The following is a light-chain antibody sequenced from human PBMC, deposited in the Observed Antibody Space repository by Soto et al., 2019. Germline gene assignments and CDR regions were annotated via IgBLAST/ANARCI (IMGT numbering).Light chain of an antibody. CDR1: SSDVGGYNY. J-gene: IGLJ1*01. V-gene: IGLV2-14*01. CDR3: SSYTSSNRGYV. Sequence: QSVLTQPASVSGSPGQSITISCTGTSSDVGGYNYVSWYRQHPGKAPKLMIYEVSNRPSGVANRFSGSKSGNTASLTISGLQAEDEADYYCSSYTSSNRGYVFGTGTKLTVL. CDR2: EVS.